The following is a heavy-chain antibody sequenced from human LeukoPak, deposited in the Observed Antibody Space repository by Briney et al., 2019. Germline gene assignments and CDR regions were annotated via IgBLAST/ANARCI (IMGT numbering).Heavy chain of an antibody. Sequence: PGRSLRLSCVVSGFTFSSYGMHWVRQAPGKGLEWVAVISYDGSNKYYADSVKGRFTISRDNSKNMLYLQMNSLRAEDTAVYYCAKRGYYYDSSGYYSRTYFDYWGQGTLVIVSS. J-gene: IGHJ4*02. CDR3: AKRGYYYDSSGYYSRTYFDY. V-gene: IGHV3-30*18. CDR1: GFTFSSYG. CDR2: ISYDGSNK. D-gene: IGHD3-22*01.